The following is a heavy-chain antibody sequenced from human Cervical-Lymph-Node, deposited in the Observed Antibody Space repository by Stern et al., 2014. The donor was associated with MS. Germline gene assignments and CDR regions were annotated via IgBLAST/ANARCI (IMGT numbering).Heavy chain of an antibody. D-gene: IGHD1-26*01. J-gene: IGHJ6*02. V-gene: IGHV1-69*01. CDR3: ARGELKEGLVRGMDV. Sequence: VQLVESGAEVKKPGSSVKVSCKASGGTFSSYAISWVRQAPGQGLERVGGIIPIFGTANYDKKFQGRVTITADESTSTAYMELSSLRSEDTAVYYCARGELKEGLVRGMDVWGQGTTVTVSS. CDR2: IIPIFGTA. CDR1: GGTFSSYA.